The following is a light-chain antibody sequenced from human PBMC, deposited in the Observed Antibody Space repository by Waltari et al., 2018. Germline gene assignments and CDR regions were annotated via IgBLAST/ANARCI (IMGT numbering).Light chain of an antibody. CDR2: GAS. J-gene: IGKJ2*01. CDR1: QSVTTN. V-gene: IGKV3-15*01. Sequence: EIVMMQSPATLSVSPGERAILSCRASQSVTTNLAWYQQKPGQAPRLLIYGASTRATDIPARFSGSGSGTEFTLTISSLQSEDCAVYYCHQYNDGPPFNFGQGTKLEIK. CDR3: HQYNDGPPFN.